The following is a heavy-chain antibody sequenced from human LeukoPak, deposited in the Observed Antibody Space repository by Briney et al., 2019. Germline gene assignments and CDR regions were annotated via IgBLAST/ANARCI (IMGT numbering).Heavy chain of an antibody. Sequence: GGSLRLSCAASGFRFSNYAMNWVRQAPGKGLEGVSLTIGSSGDTFYADSVKGRFTISRDNSKNTLFLQRNSLRAGDTALYYCAKGAYDYIEMGYIDYWGQGTQVTVSS. CDR3: AKGAYDYIEMGYIDY. CDR2: TIGSSGDT. D-gene: IGHD5-12*01. CDR1: GFRFSNYA. J-gene: IGHJ4*02. V-gene: IGHV3-23*01.